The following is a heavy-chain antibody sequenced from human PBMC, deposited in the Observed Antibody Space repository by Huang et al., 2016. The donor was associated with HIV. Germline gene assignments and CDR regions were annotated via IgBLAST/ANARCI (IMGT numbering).Heavy chain of an antibody. J-gene: IGHJ5*02. CDR3: AKDRSGSYYRLDA. V-gene: IGHV3-30*18. D-gene: IGHD1-26*01. CDR2: ISYDGRDT. Sequence: QVRLVGSGGGVVQPGRSLRLSCEASGFTFSGFGMHWVRQAPGKGLESVAIISYDGRDTYYGKSVKGRFIISRDNSKNTLYLQMNSLRIEDTAVYFCAKDRSGSYYRLDAWGQGMQVIVSS. CDR1: GFTFSGFG.